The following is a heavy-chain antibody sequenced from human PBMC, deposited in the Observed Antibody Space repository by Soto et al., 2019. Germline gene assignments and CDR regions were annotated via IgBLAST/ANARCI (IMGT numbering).Heavy chain of an antibody. J-gene: IGHJ5*02. D-gene: IGHD6-13*01. CDR2: MNPNSGNT. V-gene: IGHV1-8*01. Sequence: ASVKVSCKASGYTFTSYDINWVRQATGQGLEWMGWMNPNSGNTGYAQKFQGRVTMTRNTSISTAYMELSSLRSEDTAVYYCVRRHVSATGIDWFDPWGKGTLVTVSS. CDR3: VRRHVSATGIDWFDP. CDR1: GYTFTSYD.